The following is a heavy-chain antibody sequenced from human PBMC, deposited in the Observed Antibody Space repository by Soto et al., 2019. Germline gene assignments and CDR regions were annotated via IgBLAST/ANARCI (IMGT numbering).Heavy chain of an antibody. V-gene: IGHV4-34*01. Sequence: PSETLSLTCAVYGGSFSGYYWSWIRQPPGKGLEWIGEINHSGSTNYNPSLKSRVTISVDTSKNQFSLKLSSVTAADTAVFYCARARFLIVGAIAFDFWGQGTLVTVSS. CDR1: GGSFSGYY. J-gene: IGHJ4*02. CDR3: ARARFLIVGAIAFDF. CDR2: INHSGST. D-gene: IGHD1-26*01.